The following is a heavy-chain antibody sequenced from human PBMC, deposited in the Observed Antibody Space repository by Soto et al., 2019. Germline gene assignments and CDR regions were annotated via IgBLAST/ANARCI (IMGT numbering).Heavy chain of an antibody. V-gene: IGHV1-2*04. Sequence: QVQLVQSGAEVKKPGASVKVSCKASGYTFTGYYMHWVRQAPGQGLEWMGWINPNSGGTNYAQKLQGWVTMTRQTSISTAYMELSRLRSDDTAVYYCATLGYCISTSCYGNFDYWGQGTLVTVSS. CDR2: INPNSGGT. CDR1: GYTFTGYY. J-gene: IGHJ4*02. CDR3: ATLGYCISTSCYGNFDY. D-gene: IGHD2-2*01.